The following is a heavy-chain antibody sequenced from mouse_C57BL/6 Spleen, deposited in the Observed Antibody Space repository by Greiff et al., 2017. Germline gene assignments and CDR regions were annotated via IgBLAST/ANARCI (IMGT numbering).Heavy chain of an antibody. V-gene: IGHV1-55*01. CDR1: GYTFTSYW. CDR3: ARSYYGYGMDY. J-gene: IGHJ4*01. Sequence: VQLKQPGAELVKPGASVKMSCKASGYTFTSYWITWVKQRPGQGLEWIGDIYPGSGSTNYNEKFKSKATLTVDTSSSTAYMQLSSLTSEDSAVYYCARSYYGYGMDYWGQGTSVTVSS. CDR2: IYPGSGST. D-gene: IGHD2-10*01.